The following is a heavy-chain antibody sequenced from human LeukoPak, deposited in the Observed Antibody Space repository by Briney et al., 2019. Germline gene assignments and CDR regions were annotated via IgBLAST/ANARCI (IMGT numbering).Heavy chain of an antibody. V-gene: IGHV5-51*01. CDR2: IYPGDSDT. Sequence: GASLEISCNGSGSSFSTYWIGWGRPLPGKGLEWMGIIYPGDSDTRYSPSFQGQVTISADKSITTAYLQWSSLKASDSAMYYCARHRASGSGSYYIRYFDYWGQGTLVTVSS. D-gene: IGHD3-10*01. J-gene: IGHJ4*02. CDR1: GSSFSTYW. CDR3: ARHRASGSGSYYIRYFDY.